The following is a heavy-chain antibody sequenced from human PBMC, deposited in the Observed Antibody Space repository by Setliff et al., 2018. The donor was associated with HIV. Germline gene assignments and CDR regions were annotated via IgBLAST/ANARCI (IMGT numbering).Heavy chain of an antibody. V-gene: IGHV4-61*02. J-gene: IGHJ5*02. CDR1: GGSISSGSYY. Sequence: KTSETLSLTCTVSGGSISSGSYYWSWIRQPAGKGLEWIGRIYTTGSTNYNPSLKSRVTIFIDTSKNQFSLKLSSVTAADTAVYYCATYADRESNRFDPWGQGILVTVSS. CDR2: IYTTGST. CDR3: ATYADRESNRFDP. D-gene: IGHD3-10*01.